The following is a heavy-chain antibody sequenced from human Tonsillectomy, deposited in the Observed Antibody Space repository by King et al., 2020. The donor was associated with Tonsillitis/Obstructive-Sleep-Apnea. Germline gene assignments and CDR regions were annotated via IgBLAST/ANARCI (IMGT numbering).Heavy chain of an antibody. J-gene: IGHJ4*02. CDR3: AREKDSHYYDSSGYWGY. CDR2: IIPILGIA. CDR1: RGTFSSYG. V-gene: IGHV1-69*09. D-gene: IGHD3-22*01. Sequence: VQLVESGAEVKKPGSSVKVSCKASRGTFSSYGINWVRQAPGQGLEWMGRIIPILGIANYAQKFQGRVTITADKSTSTAYMELSSLRSEDTAVYYCAREKDSHYYDSSGYWGYWGQGTLVTVSS.